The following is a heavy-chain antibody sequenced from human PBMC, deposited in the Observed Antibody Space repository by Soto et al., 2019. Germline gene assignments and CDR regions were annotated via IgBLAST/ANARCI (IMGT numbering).Heavy chain of an antibody. CDR1: GGSISSYY. D-gene: IGHD4-17*01. J-gene: IGHJ4*02. V-gene: IGHV4-59*01. CDR3: ARVPVYGGNSEGYFDY. CDR2: IYYSGST. Sequence: SETLSLTCTVSGGSISSYYWSWIRQPPGKGLEWIGYIYYSGSTNYNPSLKSRVTISVDTSKNQFSLKLSSVTAADTAVYYCARVPVYGGNSEGYFDYWGQGTLVTVSS.